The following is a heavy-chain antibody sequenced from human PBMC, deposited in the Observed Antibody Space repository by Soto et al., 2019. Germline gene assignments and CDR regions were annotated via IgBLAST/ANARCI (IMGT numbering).Heavy chain of an antibody. Sequence: QVQLVESGGGLVKPGGSLRLSCAASGFTFSDYYMSWIRQAPGKGLEWVSYISSSRSYTNYADSVKGRFTISRDNAKNSLYLQMNSLRAEDTAVYYCARDADILTGSDAFDIWGQGTKVTVSS. V-gene: IGHV3-11*05. CDR1: GFTFSDYY. CDR3: ARDADILTGSDAFDI. J-gene: IGHJ3*02. CDR2: ISSSRSYT. D-gene: IGHD3-9*01.